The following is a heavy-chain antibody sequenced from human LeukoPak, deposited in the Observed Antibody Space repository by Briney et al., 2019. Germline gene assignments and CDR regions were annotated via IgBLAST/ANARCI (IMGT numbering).Heavy chain of an antibody. CDR3: ARDEETSRAPHY. CDR1: GFTVSSNY. Sequence: PGGPLRLSCAASGFTVSSNYMSWVRQAPGKGLEWVSVIYSGGSTYYADSVKGRFTISRDNSKNTLYLQMNSLRAEDTAVYYCARDEETSRAPHYWGQGTRVTVSS. J-gene: IGHJ4*02. V-gene: IGHV3-53*01. D-gene: IGHD3-10*01. CDR2: IYSGGST.